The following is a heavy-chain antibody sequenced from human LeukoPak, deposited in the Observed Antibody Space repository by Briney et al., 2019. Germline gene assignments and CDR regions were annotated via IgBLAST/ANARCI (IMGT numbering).Heavy chain of an antibody. CDR1: GFIFSSYG. Sequence: GGSLRLSCVASGFIFSSYGMHWVRQAPGKGLDWVAVISFDESNKYYADSVKGRFTISRDNSQNTLYLQMNSLRAEDTAVYYCAKERHSVTAFDYWGQGTLVTVSS. V-gene: IGHV3-30*18. J-gene: IGHJ4*02. D-gene: IGHD2-21*02. CDR3: AKERHSVTAFDY. CDR2: ISFDESNK.